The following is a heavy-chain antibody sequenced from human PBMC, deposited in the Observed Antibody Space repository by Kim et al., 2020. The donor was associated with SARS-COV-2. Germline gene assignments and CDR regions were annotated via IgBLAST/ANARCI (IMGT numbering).Heavy chain of an antibody. CDR2: IIPILGIA. Sequence: SVKVSCKASGGTFSSYAISWVRQAPGQGLEWMGRIIPILGIANYAQKFQGRVTITADKSTSTAYMELSSLRSEDTAVYYCAREVATNHGYFDYWGQGTLVTVSS. D-gene: IGHD5-12*01. CDR1: GGTFSSYA. CDR3: AREVATNHGYFDY. J-gene: IGHJ4*02. V-gene: IGHV1-69*04.